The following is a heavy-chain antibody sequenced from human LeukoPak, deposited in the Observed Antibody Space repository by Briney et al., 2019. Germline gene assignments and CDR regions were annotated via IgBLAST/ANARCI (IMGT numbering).Heavy chain of an antibody. Sequence: ASVKVSCKASGYTFTRYAMNWVRQAPGQGLEWMGWISAYNGNTNYAQKLQGRVTMTTDTSTSTAYMELRSLRSDDTAVYYCSTSFYDSSGYYSIDYWGQGTLVTVSS. J-gene: IGHJ4*02. CDR3: STSFYDSSGYYSIDY. D-gene: IGHD3-22*01. CDR1: GYTFTRYA. CDR2: ISAYNGNT. V-gene: IGHV1-18*01.